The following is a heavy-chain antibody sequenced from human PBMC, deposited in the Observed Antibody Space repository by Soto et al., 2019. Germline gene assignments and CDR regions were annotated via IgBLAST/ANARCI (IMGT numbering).Heavy chain of an antibody. D-gene: IGHD2-2*01. Sequence: QVQLVQSGAEVKKPGSSVKVSCKASGGTFSSYAISWVRQAPGQGLEWMGGIIPISGTANYAQKFQGRVTITADESTSTAYMELSSLRSEDTAGDYWARSQGSSTSLEIYYYYYYGMDVWGQGTTVTVSS. CDR2: IIPISGTA. CDR3: ARSQGSSTSLEIYYYYYYGMDV. V-gene: IGHV1-69*01. J-gene: IGHJ6*02. CDR1: GGTFSSYA.